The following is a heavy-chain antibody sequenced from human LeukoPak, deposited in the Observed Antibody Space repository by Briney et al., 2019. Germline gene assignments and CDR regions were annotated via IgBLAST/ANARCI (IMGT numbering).Heavy chain of an antibody. CDR1: GYTFTSYA. V-gene: IGHV1-3*01. J-gene: IGHJ5*02. D-gene: IGHD1-26*01. Sequence: ASVKVSCKASGYTFTSYAMHWVRQAPGQRLEWMGWINAGNGNTKYSQKFQGRVTITRDTSASTAYMELSSLRSEDTAVYYCARDLGELHGLNWFDPWGQGTLVTVSS. CDR3: ARDLGELHGLNWFDP. CDR2: INAGNGNT.